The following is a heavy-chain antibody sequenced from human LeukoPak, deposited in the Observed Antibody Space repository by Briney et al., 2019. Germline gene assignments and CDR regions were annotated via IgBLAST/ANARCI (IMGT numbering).Heavy chain of an antibody. Sequence: PGGSLRLSCAASGFTFSTYWMGWVRQSPGKGLEWIGNIFYSGSTYYSPSVKSRVTISLDTSRNQFSLKLNSVTAADTAVYYCARFGSARLINAFDIWGQGTMVTVSS. CDR1: GFTFSTYW. V-gene: IGHV4-39*07. CDR3: ARFGSARLINAFDI. D-gene: IGHD2-15*01. CDR2: IFYSGST. J-gene: IGHJ3*02.